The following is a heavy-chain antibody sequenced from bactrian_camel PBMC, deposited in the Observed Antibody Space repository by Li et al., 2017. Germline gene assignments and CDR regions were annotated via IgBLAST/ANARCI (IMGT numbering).Heavy chain of an antibody. CDR3: TAALGGRTCLSSGLRWVPYEYMF. V-gene: IGHV3S40*01. CDR1: AYTYSTLC. D-gene: IGHD2*01. CDR2: LNRGGGST. J-gene: IGHJ4*01. Sequence: VQLVESGGGSVQAGGSLRLSCAAPAYTYSTLCIGWFRQAPGKEREGVAALNRGGGSTSYADSVKGRFTISRDNGGNTVYLQMNSLEPEDTAMYYCTAALGGRTCLSSGLRWVPYEYMFWGQGTQVTVS.